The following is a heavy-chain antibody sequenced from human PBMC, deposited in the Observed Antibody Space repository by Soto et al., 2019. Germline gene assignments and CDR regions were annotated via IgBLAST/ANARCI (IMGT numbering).Heavy chain of an antibody. D-gene: IGHD6-13*01. Sequence: EVQLVESGGGLVQPGGSLRLSCADSGFTFSSVWMHWVRQAPDKGLEWVANIKQDGSATIYVDSVKGRFTISRDNAKNSLYLQMNSLRVEDTAVYYWARRGATAGLGYWGQGTLVTVSS. CDR3: ARRGATAGLGY. V-gene: IGHV3-7*01. J-gene: IGHJ4*02. CDR1: GFTFSSVW. CDR2: IKQDGSAT.